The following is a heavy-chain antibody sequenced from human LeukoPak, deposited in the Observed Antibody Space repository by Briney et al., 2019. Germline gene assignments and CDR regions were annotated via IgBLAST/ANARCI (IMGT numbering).Heavy chain of an antibody. CDR3: ARDHSDAFDI. CDR1: GFTFSSYA. CDR2: ISGSGDST. V-gene: IGHV3-23*01. J-gene: IGHJ3*02. Sequence: PGGSLRLSCAASGFTFSSYAMSWVRQAPGKGLEWVSAISGSGDSTYYADSVKGRFTISRDNSKNTLYLQMNSLRAEDRAVYYCARDHSDAFDIWGQGTMVTVSS.